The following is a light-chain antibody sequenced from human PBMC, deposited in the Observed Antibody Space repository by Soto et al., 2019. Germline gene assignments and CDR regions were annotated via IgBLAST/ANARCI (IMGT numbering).Light chain of an antibody. Sequence: EIVLTQSPAILSLSPGERATLSCRTNQTVSSYLAWYQHKSGQAPRLLIYSASKRATGIPARFSGSGSGTDFTLTISSLDPEDFAFYYCPQRDSWPLTFGGGTKV. CDR1: QTVSSY. CDR3: PQRDSWPLT. J-gene: IGKJ4*01. V-gene: IGKV3-11*01. CDR2: SAS.